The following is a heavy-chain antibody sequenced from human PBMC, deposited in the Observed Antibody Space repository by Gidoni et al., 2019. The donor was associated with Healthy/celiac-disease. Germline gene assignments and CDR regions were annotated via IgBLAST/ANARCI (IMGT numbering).Heavy chain of an antibody. CDR1: SSYA. CDR3: ARGEGRIVVVPAAPPPYNWFDP. Sequence: SSYAMQWVRQAPGKGLEWVAVISYDGSNKYYADSVKGRFTISRDNSKNTLYLQMNSLRAEDTAVYYCARGEGRIVVVPAAPPPYNWFDPWGQGTLVTVSS. CDR2: ISYDGSNK. J-gene: IGHJ5*02. D-gene: IGHD2-2*01. V-gene: IGHV3-30*01.